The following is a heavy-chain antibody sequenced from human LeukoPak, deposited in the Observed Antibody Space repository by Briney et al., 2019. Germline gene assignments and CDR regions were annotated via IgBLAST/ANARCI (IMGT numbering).Heavy chain of an antibody. CDR1: GXTFSSYG. D-gene: IGHD3-22*01. V-gene: IGHV3-30*03. CDR2: ISYDGSNK. CDR3: ARGGRYDSSGYLHYFDY. Sequence: GGSLRLSCAASGXTFSSYGMHWVRQAPGKGLERVAVISYDGSNKYYADSVEGRFTISRDNSKNTLYLQMNSLRAEDTAVYYCARGGRYDSSGYLHYFDYWGQGTLVTVSS. J-gene: IGHJ4*02.